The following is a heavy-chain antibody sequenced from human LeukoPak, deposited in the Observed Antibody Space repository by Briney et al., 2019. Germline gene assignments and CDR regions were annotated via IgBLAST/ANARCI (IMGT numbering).Heavy chain of an antibody. J-gene: IGHJ4*02. V-gene: IGHV3-13*01. CDR2: IGTAGDT. Sequence: VGSLRLSCAASGFTFSSYDMHWVRQATGKGLEWVSAIGTAGDTYYPGSVKGRFTISRENAKNSLYLQMNSLRAGDTAVYYCARQGPYGDPYDYWGQGTLVTVSS. CDR3: ARQGPYGDPYDY. D-gene: IGHD4-17*01. CDR1: GFTFSSYD.